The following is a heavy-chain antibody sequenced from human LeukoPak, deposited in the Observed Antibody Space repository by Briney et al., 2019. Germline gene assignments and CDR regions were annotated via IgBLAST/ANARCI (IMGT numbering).Heavy chain of an antibody. CDR1: GGSFSGYY. CDR3: ATFPGVGATPVDY. V-gene: IGHV4-34*01. CDR2: INHSGST. D-gene: IGHD1-26*01. Sequence: SETLSLTCAVYGGSFSGYYWSWIRQPPGKGLEWIGEINHSGSTNYNPSLKSRVTISVDTSKKQFSLKLSSVPAADTAVYYCATFPGVGATPVDYWGQGTLVTVSS. J-gene: IGHJ4*02.